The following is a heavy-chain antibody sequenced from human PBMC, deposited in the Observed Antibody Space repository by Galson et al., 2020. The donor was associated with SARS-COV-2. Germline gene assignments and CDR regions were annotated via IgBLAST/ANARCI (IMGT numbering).Heavy chain of an antibody. Sequence: SVKVSCKASGGTFSSYAISWVRQAPGQGLEWMGGIIPIFGTANYAQKFQGRVTITADESTSTAYMELSSLRSEDTAVYYCARDKATTVTTHDAFDIWGQGTMVTVSS. CDR3: ARDKATTVTTHDAFDI. J-gene: IGHJ3*02. CDR2: IIPIFGTA. D-gene: IGHD4-17*01. CDR1: GGTFSSYA. V-gene: IGHV1-69*13.